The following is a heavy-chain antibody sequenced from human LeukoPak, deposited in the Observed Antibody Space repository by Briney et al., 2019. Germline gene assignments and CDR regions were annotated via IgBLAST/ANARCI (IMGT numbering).Heavy chain of an antibody. CDR3: GREGSSGEFDY. V-gene: IGHV3-48*03. CDR2: ISSSGSTI. J-gene: IGHJ4*02. D-gene: IGHD2-15*01. CDR1: GFTFSSYE. Sequence: GGSLRLSCAASGFTFSSYEMNWFRQAPGKGLEWVSYISSSGSTIYYADSVKGRFTISRDNAKTSLFLQMNSLRDEDTAVYYCGREGSSGEFDYWAREPWSPSPQ.